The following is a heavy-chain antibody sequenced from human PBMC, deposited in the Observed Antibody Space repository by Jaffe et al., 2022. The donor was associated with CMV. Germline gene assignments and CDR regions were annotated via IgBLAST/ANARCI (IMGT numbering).Heavy chain of an antibody. CDR1: GFNFSAYW. V-gene: IGHV3-74*01. Sequence: EVRLVESGGVLVQPGGSLRLSCAASGFNFSAYWMHWVRQAPGQGLVWVSHIKNDGSNTAYADSVQGRFTISRDNAKNTLYLQMSSLRTEDTAVYYCARDDWVNPAPGAYWGQGTRVTVSS. D-gene: IGHD5-18*01. J-gene: IGHJ4*02. CDR3: ARDDWVNPAPGAY. CDR2: IKNDGSNT.